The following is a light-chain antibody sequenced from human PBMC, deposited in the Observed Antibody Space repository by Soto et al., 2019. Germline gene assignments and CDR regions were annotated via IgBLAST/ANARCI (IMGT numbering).Light chain of an antibody. V-gene: IGLV3-21*02. Sequence: SYELTQPPSVSVAPGETARITCGRNNIGSDTVHWYQQKPGQAPVVVVYDDSERPSGTPERISGSNSGDTATLTIRRVEAGDEADYYCLVWDSIGDNYVFGSGTKVTL. CDR2: DDS. CDR3: LVWDSIGDNYV. J-gene: IGLJ1*01. CDR1: NIGSDT.